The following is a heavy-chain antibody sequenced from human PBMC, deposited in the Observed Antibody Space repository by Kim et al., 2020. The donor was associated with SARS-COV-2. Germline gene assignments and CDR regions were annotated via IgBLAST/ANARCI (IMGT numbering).Heavy chain of an antibody. V-gene: IGHV3-23*01. CDR2: ISDSGGST. Sequence: GGSLRLSCVTSRFTFNTYAMSWVRQAPGKGLEWVSSISDSGGSTYYADSVKGRFTISRADSKNTLYLQMNSLRAEDTAVFYCARTILLLWFGDEKWFDPWGQGTLVTVSS. CDR1: RFTFNTYA. J-gene: IGHJ5*02. CDR3: ARTILLLWFGDEKWFDP. D-gene: IGHD3-10*01.